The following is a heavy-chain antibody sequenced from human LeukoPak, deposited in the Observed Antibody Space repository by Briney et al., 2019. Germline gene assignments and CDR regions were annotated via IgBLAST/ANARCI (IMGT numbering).Heavy chain of an antibody. Sequence: SETLSLTCAVSGGSISSGGYSWSWIRQPPGTGLEWIGYIYHSGSTYYNPSLKSRVTISVDRSKNQFSLKLSSVTAADTAVYYCARGGDHAVDYWGQGTLVTVSS. CDR3: ARGGDHAVDY. J-gene: IGHJ4*02. CDR2: IYHSGST. CDR1: GGSISSGGYS. D-gene: IGHD3-10*01. V-gene: IGHV4-30-2*01.